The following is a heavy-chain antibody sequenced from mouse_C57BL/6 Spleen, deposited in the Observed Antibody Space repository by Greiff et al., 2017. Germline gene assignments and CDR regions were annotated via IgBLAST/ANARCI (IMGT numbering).Heavy chain of an antibody. CDR3: ARDRYYYGSSPHYYAMDY. D-gene: IGHD1-1*01. Sequence: EVQVVESEGGLVQPGSSMKLSCTASGFTFSDYYMAWVRQVPEKGLEWVANINYDGSSTYYLDSLKSRFIISRDNAKNILYLQMSSLKSEDTATYYCARDRYYYGSSPHYYAMDYWGQGTSVTVSS. CDR1: GFTFSDYY. J-gene: IGHJ4*01. CDR2: INYDGSST. V-gene: IGHV5-16*01.